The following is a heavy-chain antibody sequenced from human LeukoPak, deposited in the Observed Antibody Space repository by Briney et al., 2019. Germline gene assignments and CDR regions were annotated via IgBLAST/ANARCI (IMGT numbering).Heavy chain of an antibody. V-gene: IGHV1-2*06. CDR3: AGERITMLGGLTFPLFDY. Sequence: ASVKVSCKASGYTFTGYYIHWVRQAPGQGLEWMGRINPNNGGTNYAQKFQGRVTMARDMSMSTAYMELSRLRSVDTAVYYCAGERITMLGGLTFPLFDYWGQGTLVTVSS. J-gene: IGHJ4*02. D-gene: IGHD3-10*01. CDR1: GYTFTGYY. CDR2: INPNNGGT.